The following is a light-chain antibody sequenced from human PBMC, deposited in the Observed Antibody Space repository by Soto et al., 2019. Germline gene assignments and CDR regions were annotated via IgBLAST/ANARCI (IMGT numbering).Light chain of an antibody. Sequence: AFQITQSPSSLSASVGDRVTLTCRSRQNNKNDLDWFQQKPGKAPKLLIYSASNLQSGVPERFSGSGSGTDFTLTISSLQPEDFAIYYCLQKFYDPFTFGPGTKVDIK. CDR1: QNNKND. J-gene: IGKJ3*01. CDR2: SAS. CDR3: LQKFYDPFT. V-gene: IGKV1-6*01.